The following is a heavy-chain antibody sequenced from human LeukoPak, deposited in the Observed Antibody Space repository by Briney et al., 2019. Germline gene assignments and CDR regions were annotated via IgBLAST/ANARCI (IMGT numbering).Heavy chain of an antibody. V-gene: IGHV3-74*01. CDR2: INNDGSGT. J-gene: IGHJ4*02. CDR1: GFTLSNYW. Sequence: GGSLRLSCVASGFTLSNYWMQWVRQAPGKGLVWVSRINNDGSGTTYADSVKGRFTISRDNSKNTLYLQMNSLRAEDTAVYYCAKLVAVAGRNYWGQGTLVTVSS. D-gene: IGHD6-19*01. CDR3: AKLVAVAGRNY.